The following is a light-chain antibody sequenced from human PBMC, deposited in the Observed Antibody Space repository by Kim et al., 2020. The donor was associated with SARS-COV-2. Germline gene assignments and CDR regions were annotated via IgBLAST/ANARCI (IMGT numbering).Light chain of an antibody. CDR2: DAS. CDR1: EDIYNY. J-gene: IGKJ4*01. CDR3: QQYDNVPLT. V-gene: IGKV1-33*01. Sequence: SASVQDTVSITCQGSEDIYNYLIWYQQETGTAPKLLVSDASNLETGVPSRFSGSGSGTDFTFTINSLQPEDIATYYCQQYDNVPLTFGGGTKVEI.